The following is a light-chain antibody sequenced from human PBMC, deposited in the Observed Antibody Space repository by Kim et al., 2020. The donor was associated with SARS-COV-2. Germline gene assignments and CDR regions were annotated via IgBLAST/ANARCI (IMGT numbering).Light chain of an antibody. Sequence: DIGMSQSPDSLAVSLGERATINCKSSQSVSHSSKNKNYLAWYQQKPGQPPKLLMYWASTRESGVPDRFSGSGSGTDFTLTIASLQAEDVAVYYCQQYYSIPRTFGEGTKLEI. V-gene: IGKV4-1*01. CDR3: QQYYSIPRT. CDR1: QSVSHSSKNKNY. J-gene: IGKJ2*02. CDR2: WAS.